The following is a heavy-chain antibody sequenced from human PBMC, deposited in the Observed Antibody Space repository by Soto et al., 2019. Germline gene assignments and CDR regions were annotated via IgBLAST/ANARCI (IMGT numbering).Heavy chain of an antibody. CDR1: GFTFSSYA. CDR3: AKDQTQLVPPFDY. J-gene: IGHJ4*02. V-gene: IGHV3-23*01. CDR2: ISGSGGST. D-gene: IGHD6-6*01. Sequence: SGGSLRLSCAASGFTFSSYAMSWVRQAPGKGLEWVSAISGSGGSTYYADSVKGRFTISRDNSKNTLYLQMNSLRAEDTAIYYCAKDQTQLVPPFDYWGQGTLVTVSS.